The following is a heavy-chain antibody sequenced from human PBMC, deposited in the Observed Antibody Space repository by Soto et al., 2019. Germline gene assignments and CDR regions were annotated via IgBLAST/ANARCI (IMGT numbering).Heavy chain of an antibody. CDR2: IKNKANSYTT. D-gene: IGHD3-10*01. CDR3: VSVRLGVPTRYFDS. V-gene: IGHV3-72*01. CDR1: GFTFSDHY. J-gene: IGHJ4*02. Sequence: EVQLLESGGGLVQPGGSLRLSCAASGFTFSDHYMDWVRQAPGKGLEWVGRIKNKANSYTTQYAASVEGRFTISRDDSNNSLFLQMNSLKSDDTAVYYCVSVRLGVPTRYFDSWGQGTLVTVSS.